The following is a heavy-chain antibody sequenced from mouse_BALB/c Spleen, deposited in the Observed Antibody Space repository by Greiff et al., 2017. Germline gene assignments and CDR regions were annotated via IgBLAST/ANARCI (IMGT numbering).Heavy chain of an antibody. CDR1: GFTFSDYG. V-gene: IGHV5-15*02. J-gene: IGHJ4*01. CDR2: ISNLSYSI. Sequence: EVKLVESGGGLVQPGGSRKLSCAASGFTFSDYGMAWVRQAPGKGPEWVAFISNLSYSIYYADTVTGRFTISRENAKNTLYLEMSSLRSEDTAMYYCARDGSTRGAMDYWGQGTSVTVSS. CDR3: ARDGSTRGAMDY.